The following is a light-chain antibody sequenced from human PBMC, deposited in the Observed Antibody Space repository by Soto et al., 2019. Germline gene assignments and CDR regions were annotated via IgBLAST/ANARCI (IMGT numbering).Light chain of an antibody. CDR3: QSYDSSRSGHVV. J-gene: IGLJ2*01. CDR1: SSNIGAGYD. CDR2: GNT. V-gene: IGLV1-40*01. Sequence: QSVLTQPPSVSGAPGQRVTISCTGSSSNIGAGYDVQWYQQLPGTAPKLLIYGNTNRPSGVPDRFSGSKSGTSASLASTGLQAEDEADYYCQSYDSSRSGHVVFGGGTKLTVL.